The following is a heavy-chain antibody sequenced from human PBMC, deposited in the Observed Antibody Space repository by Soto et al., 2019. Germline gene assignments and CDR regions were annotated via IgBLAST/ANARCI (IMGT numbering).Heavy chain of an antibody. Sequence: ASVKVSCKASGYTFTSYAMHWVRQAPGQRLEWMGWISAYNGNTNYAQKLQGRVTMTTDTSTSTAYMELRSLRSDDTAVYYCARQFPPTQSSGWYLGAFDIWGQGTMVTVSS. CDR3: ARQFPPTQSSGWYLGAFDI. V-gene: IGHV1-18*01. J-gene: IGHJ3*02. CDR2: ISAYNGNT. D-gene: IGHD6-19*01. CDR1: GYTFTSYA.